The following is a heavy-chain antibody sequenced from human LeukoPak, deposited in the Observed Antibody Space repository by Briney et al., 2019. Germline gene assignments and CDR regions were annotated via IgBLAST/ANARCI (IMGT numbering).Heavy chain of an antibody. V-gene: IGHV3-15*01. CDR3: VTRITSTGDY. D-gene: IGHD3-16*01. CDR1: GFIFSTYN. Sequence: PGRSLRLSCAASGFIFSTYNMNWVRQAPGKGLEWIGRIKTKTDGGTTEYAAPAKGRFTISRDDSKNTVYLQMNSLKTEDTALYYCVTRITSTGDYWGQGTLVTVSS. J-gene: IGHJ4*02. CDR2: IKTKTDGGTT.